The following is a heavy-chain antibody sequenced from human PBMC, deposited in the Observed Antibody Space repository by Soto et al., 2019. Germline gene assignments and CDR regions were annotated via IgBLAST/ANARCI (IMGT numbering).Heavy chain of an antibody. CDR3: ARTTYCSGGSCYSAFDI. V-gene: IGHV1-69*13. CDR2: IIPIFGTA. Sequence: GXSVKVSCKASGGTFSSYAISWVRQAPVQGLEWMGGIIPIFGTANYAQKFQGRVTITADESTSTAYMELSSLRSEDTAVYYCARTTYCSGGSCYSAFDIWGQGTMVTVSS. D-gene: IGHD2-15*01. CDR1: GGTFSSYA. J-gene: IGHJ3*02.